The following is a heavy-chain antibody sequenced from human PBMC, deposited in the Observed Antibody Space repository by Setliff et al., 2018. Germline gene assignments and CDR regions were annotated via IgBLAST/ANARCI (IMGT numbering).Heavy chain of an antibody. V-gene: IGHV4-39*07. Sequence: SETLSLTCTVSGGSISSSSYYWGWIRQPPGKGLEWIGSIYYSGSTYYNPSLKSRVTISVDTSKNQFSLKLSSVTAADTAVYYCARRVGSVGIQLPDYWGQGTQVTVSS. CDR2: IYYSGST. D-gene: IGHD5-18*01. CDR1: GGSISSSSYY. J-gene: IGHJ4*02. CDR3: ARRVGSVGIQLPDY.